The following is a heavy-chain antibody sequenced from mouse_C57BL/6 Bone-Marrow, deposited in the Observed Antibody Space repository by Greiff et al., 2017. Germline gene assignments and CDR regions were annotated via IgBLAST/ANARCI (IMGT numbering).Heavy chain of an antibody. CDR3: ATYYYGSSSPRYFDV. D-gene: IGHD1-1*01. CDR2: IHPNSGST. J-gene: IGHJ1*03. Sequence: QVHVKQSGAELVKPGASVKLSCKASGYTFTSYWMHWVKQRPGQGLEWIGMIHPNSGSTNYNEKFKSKATLTVDKSSSTAYMQLSSLTSEDSAVYYCATYYYGSSSPRYFDVWGTGTTVTVSS. CDR1: GYTFTSYW. V-gene: IGHV1-64*01.